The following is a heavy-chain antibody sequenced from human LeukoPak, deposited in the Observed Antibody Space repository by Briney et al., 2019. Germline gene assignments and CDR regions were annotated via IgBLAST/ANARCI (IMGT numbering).Heavy chain of an antibody. CDR3: ARDDSSKIFDY. V-gene: IGHV4-59*01. CDR2: IYYSGST. J-gene: IGHJ4*02. Sequence: SETLSLTCAVYGGSFSGYFWTWIRQPPGKGLEWIGYIYYSGSTNYNPSLKSRVTISVDTSKNQFSLKLSSVTATDTAVYYCARDDSSKIFDYWGQGTLVTVSS. CDR1: GGSFSGYF. D-gene: IGHD3-22*01.